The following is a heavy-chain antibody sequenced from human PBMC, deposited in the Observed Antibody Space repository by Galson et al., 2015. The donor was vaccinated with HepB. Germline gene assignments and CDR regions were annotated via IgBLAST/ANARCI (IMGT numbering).Heavy chain of an antibody. CDR3: AKDAGGTNSGPFDY. CDR2: INDNGGNT. J-gene: IGHJ4*02. CDR1: VFTFSTYG. Sequence: SLRLSCAASVFTFSTYGMSWVRQAPGKGLEWVSTINDNGGNTHYADSVKGRFTISRDNSKNTLYLYMNSLGAEDTAVYYCAKDAGGTNSGPFDYWGQGTLVTVSS. V-gene: IGHV3-23*01. D-gene: IGHD1-26*01.